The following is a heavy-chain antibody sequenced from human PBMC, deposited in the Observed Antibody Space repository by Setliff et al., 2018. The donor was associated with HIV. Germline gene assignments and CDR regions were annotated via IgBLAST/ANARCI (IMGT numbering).Heavy chain of an antibody. V-gene: IGHV3-30*02. D-gene: IGHD4-17*01. Sequence: PGGSLRLSCAVSGFTFISYGMYWVRQAPGKGLEWVAFIRYDGSYRYYVDSVKGRFTISRDNSKNTMFLQMNSLRVEDTAVYYCVKARVDGDYYYYYYMDVWGKGTTVTVSS. CDR1: GFTFISYG. CDR3: VKARVDGDYYYYYYMDV. CDR2: IRYDGSYR. J-gene: IGHJ6*03.